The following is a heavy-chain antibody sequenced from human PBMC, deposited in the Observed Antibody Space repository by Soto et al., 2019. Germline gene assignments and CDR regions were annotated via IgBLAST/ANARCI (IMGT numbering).Heavy chain of an antibody. V-gene: IGHV3-48*02. D-gene: IGHD1-1*01. CDR2: ITTTGGTT. Sequence: EVQLVESGGGLAQPGGYLRLSCGASGFSFSNYHMNWVRQAPGKGLEWIAFITTTGGTTKYADSVKGRFTISRDNAKSSLFLQMDSLRDEDTALYFCARERPGIPFDYWGQGTLVTVSS. CDR1: GFSFSNYH. J-gene: IGHJ4*02. CDR3: ARERPGIPFDY.